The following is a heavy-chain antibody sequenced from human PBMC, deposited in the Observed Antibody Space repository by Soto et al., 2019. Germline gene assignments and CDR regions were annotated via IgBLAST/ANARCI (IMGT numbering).Heavy chain of an antibody. J-gene: IGHJ4*02. CDR1: GYSFTTYW. CDR2: IYPADSDT. Sequence: GESLKISCKGSGYSFTTYWIGWVRQMPGKGLEWMGIIYPADSDTRYSPSFQGQVSIPADKSISTAYLQWSSLKASDTAIYYCVRANYYHSSGYFLNFDSWGQGTLVTVSS. D-gene: IGHD3-22*01. V-gene: IGHV5-51*01. CDR3: VRANYYHSSGYFLNFDS.